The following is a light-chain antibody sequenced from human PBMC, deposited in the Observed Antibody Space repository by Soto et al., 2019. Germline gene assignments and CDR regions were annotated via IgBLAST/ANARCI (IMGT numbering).Light chain of an antibody. V-gene: IGKV3-20*01. CDR2: AAS. J-gene: IGKJ1*01. CDR3: QHYGRSPT. CDR1: QSVTSTY. Sequence: DIVLAQSPGTLSLSPVERATLSCRASQSVTSTYLSWYQQKPGQAPRLLFYAASSRAMGVPDRFTGSGSGTDFTLTINRLEPEDFAVYYCQHYGRSPTFGPGTKVDIK.